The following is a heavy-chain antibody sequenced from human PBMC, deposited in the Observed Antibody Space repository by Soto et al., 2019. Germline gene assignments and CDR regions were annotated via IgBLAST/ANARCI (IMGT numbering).Heavy chain of an antibody. CDR3: ARVAELLLFGESPEGYWYFDL. V-gene: IGHV1-69*02. J-gene: IGHJ2*01. CDR1: GGTFSSYT. CDR2: IIPSLGIA. D-gene: IGHD3-10*01. Sequence: QVQLVQSGAEVKKPGSSVKVSCKASGGTFSSYTISWVRQAPGQGLECMGRIIPSLGIANYAQKFQGRVTITADKSKSTAYMELSSMRSEDKAVYYCARVAELLLFGESPEGYWYFDLCGRRTLDTVTS.